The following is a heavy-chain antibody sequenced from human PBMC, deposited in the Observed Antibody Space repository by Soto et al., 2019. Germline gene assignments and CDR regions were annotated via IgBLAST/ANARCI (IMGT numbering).Heavy chain of an antibody. Sequence: PGGSLRLSCAASGFTSSSYVMGWVRQAPGKGLEWVSSLSGSGDRTYYADSVKGRFTISRDNTKNTLYLQMNSLRAEDTAAYYCAKVLRDGLRTIDYWGQGTLVTVSS. CDR3: AKVLRDGLRTIDY. CDR1: GFTSSSYV. CDR2: LSGSGDRT. J-gene: IGHJ4*02. V-gene: IGHV3-23*01. D-gene: IGHD4-17*01.